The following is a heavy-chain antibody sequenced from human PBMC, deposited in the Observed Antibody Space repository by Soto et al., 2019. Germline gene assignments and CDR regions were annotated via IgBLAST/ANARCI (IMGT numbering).Heavy chain of an antibody. D-gene: IGHD3-22*01. CDR2: IDPSDSYT. V-gene: IGHV5-10-1*01. J-gene: IGHJ6*02. CDR1: GYSFTSYW. CDR3: ARYNSSGYYNGGYYYYYYGMDV. Sequence: LGESLKISCKGSGYSFTSYWISWVRQMPGKGLEWMGRIDPSDSYTNYSPSFQGHVTISADKSISTAYLQWSSLKASDTAMYYCARYNSSGYYNGGYYYYYYGMDVWGQGTTVTV.